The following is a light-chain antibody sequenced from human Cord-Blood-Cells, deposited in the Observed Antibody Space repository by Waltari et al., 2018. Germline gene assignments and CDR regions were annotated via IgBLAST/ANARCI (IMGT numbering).Light chain of an antibody. CDR3: CSYAGSSTWV. CDR1: SRDVGGDNL. Sequence: QSALTQPPSVSGSPGQSITIPCTGTSRDVGGDNLLSWYQQHPGKAPKLMIYEGSKRPSGVSNRFSGSKSGNTASLTISGLQAEDEADYYCCSYAGSSTWVFGGGTKLTVL. V-gene: IGLV2-23*01. CDR2: EGS. J-gene: IGLJ3*02.